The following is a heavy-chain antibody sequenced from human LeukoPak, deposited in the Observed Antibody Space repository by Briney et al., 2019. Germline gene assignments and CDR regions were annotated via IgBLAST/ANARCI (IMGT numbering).Heavy chain of an antibody. J-gene: IGHJ4*02. CDR1: GYSISSGYQ. D-gene: IGHD2/OR15-2a*01. CDR2: MYHSGST. Sequence: PSETLSLTCTVSGYSISSGYQWGWIRQPPGKGLEWIGFMYHSGSTYYNPSLKSRVTISVDTSKNQFSLKLSSVTAADTAVYFCARDDSMAIDYWGQGTLVTVSS. V-gene: IGHV4-38-2*02. CDR3: ARDDSMAIDY.